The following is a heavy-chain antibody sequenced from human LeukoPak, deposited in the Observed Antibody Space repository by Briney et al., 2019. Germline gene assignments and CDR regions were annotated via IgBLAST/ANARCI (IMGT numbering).Heavy chain of an antibody. CDR1: GYTFTSYG. V-gene: IGHV1-18*01. CDR2: ISAYNGNT. D-gene: IGHD3-22*01. Sequence: ASVKVSFKASGYTFTSYGISWVRQAPGQGLEWMGWISAYNGNTNYAQKLQGRVTMTTDTFTSTAYMELRSLRSDDTAVYYCAREGSSGYYYGYWGQGTLVTVSS. J-gene: IGHJ4*02. CDR3: AREGSSGYYYGY.